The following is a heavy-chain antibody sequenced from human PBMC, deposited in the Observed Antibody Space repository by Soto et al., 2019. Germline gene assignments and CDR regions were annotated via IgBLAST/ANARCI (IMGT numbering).Heavy chain of an antibody. CDR3: ARDHSEWFGEGPGS. Sequence: SLRLSCAASGFTFSSYGMHWVRQAPGKGLEWVAVIWYDGSNKYYADSVKGRFTISRDNSKNTLYLQMNSLRAEDTAVYYCARDHSEWFGEGPGSWGQGTLVTVSS. D-gene: IGHD3-10*01. J-gene: IGHJ4*02. CDR1: GFTFSSYG. V-gene: IGHV3-33*01. CDR2: IWYDGSNK.